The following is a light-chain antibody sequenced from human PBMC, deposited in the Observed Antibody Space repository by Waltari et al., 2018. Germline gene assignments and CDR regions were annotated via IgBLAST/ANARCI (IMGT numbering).Light chain of an antibody. CDR3: QQCYSFPYT. CDR1: QSVLSSSNNKNY. CDR2: WAS. J-gene: IGKJ2*01. Sequence: DIVMTQSPDSLAVSLGERATINCKSSQSVLSSSNNKNYLGRYQQKPGQPPKLLISWASTRESGVPDRFSGSGSGTDFTLTISSLQAEDVAVYYCQQCYSFPYTFGQGTKLEIK. V-gene: IGKV4-1*01.